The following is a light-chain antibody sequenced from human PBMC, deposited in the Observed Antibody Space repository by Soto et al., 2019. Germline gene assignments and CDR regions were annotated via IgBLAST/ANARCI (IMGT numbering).Light chain of an antibody. Sequence: DIQMTQSPSSLSASVGDRVTITCRASQSISTYLNWYQQKAGLAPKLLIYAASSLQSGVPSRFSGSGSGTDFTLTISSLQPDDFATYYCQQYNSYSFGQGTKVDI. CDR1: QSISTY. CDR2: AAS. CDR3: QQYNSYS. J-gene: IGKJ1*01. V-gene: IGKV1-39*01.